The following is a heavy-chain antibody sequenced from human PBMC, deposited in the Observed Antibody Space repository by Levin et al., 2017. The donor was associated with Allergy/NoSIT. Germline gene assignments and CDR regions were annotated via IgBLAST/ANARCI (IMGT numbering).Heavy chain of an antibody. V-gene: IGHV3-30-3*01. CDR3: AREGASFCSSATCYDNAFDI. J-gene: IGHJ3*02. Sequence: GGSLRLSCAASGFTFSRHTMYWVRQAPAKGLEWVAVFSYDGTNKYYADSVKGRFTISRDNSKNTLSLQMDDLKPEDTAVYYCAREGASFCSSATCYDNAFDIWGQGTMVTVSS. D-gene: IGHD2-2*01. CDR2: FSYDGTNK. CDR1: GFTFSRHT.